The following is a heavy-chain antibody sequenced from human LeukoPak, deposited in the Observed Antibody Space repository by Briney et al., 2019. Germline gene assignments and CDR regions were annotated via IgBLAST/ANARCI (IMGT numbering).Heavy chain of an antibody. CDR3: ARQSGCIAD. CDR2: IYSSGST. CDR1: GGSISGYY. D-gene: IGHD6-13*01. J-gene: IGHJ4*02. Sequence: SETLSLTCTVSGGSISGYYWCWIRQPPGKGLEWIGYIYSSGSTNYNPSLKSRVTISVDTSKNQFSLELSSVTAADTAVYYCARQSGCIADWGQGTLVTVSS. V-gene: IGHV4-59*08.